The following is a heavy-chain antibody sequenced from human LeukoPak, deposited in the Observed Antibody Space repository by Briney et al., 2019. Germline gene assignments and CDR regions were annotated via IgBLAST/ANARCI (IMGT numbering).Heavy chain of an antibody. Sequence: GGSLRLPCAASGFTFSDYYMSWIRQAPGKGLEWVSYISSSGSTIYYADSVKGRFTISRDNAKNSLYLQMNSLRAEDTAVYYCARTRYSYGSAFDYWGRGTLVTVSS. D-gene: IGHD5-18*01. V-gene: IGHV3-11*04. CDR2: ISSSGSTI. CDR3: ARTRYSYGSAFDY. CDR1: GFTFSDYY. J-gene: IGHJ4*02.